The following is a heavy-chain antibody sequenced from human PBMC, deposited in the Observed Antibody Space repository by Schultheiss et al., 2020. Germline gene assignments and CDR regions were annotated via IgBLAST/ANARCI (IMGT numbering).Heavy chain of an antibody. CDR3: ARDGRWLQSPSSLYGMDV. V-gene: IGHV3-23*01. Sequence: GGSLRLSCAASGFTFSSYAMSWVRQAPGKGLEWVSAISGSGGSTHFADSVKGRFTISRDNSKNTLYLQMISLRAEDTAVYYCARDGRWLQSPSSLYGMDVWGQGTTVTVSS. CDR2: ISGSGGST. CDR1: GFTFSSYA. J-gene: IGHJ6*02. D-gene: IGHD5-24*01.